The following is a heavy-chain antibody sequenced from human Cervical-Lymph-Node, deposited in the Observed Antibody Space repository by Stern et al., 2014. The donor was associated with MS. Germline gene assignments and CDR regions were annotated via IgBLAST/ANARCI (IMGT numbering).Heavy chain of an antibody. D-gene: IGHD2-21*02. CDR3: ARDTAQVASWYFDL. Sequence: QVQLVESGVEVKKPWASVKVSCKASGYTFTSSGITWVRQAPGQGLEWMGWINTYNGDTNYAQKLQGRVTMTTDTSTTTAHMEVRSLRYDDTAVYYCARDTAQVASWYFDLWGRGTLVTVSS. V-gene: IGHV1-18*01. CDR2: INTYNGDT. CDR1: GYTFTSSG. J-gene: IGHJ2*01.